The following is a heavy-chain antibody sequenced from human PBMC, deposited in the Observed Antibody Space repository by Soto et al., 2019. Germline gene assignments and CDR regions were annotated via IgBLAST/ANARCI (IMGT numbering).Heavy chain of an antibody. J-gene: IGHJ6*03. CDR1: SGSISSSNYF. Sequence: SETLSLTFTVSSGSISSSNYFWAWIRQPPGEGLEGIGNIYYSGSTYYNPSLKSRVTISVDTSKNQFSLKLSSVTAADTAVYYCARVLRDYPFYYYYMDVWGKGTTVT. CDR2: IYYSGST. D-gene: IGHD3-10*01. V-gene: IGHV4-39*01. CDR3: ARVLRDYPFYYYYMDV.